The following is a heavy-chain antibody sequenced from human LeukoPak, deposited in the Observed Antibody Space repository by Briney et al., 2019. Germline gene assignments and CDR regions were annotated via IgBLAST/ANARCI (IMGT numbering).Heavy chain of an antibody. J-gene: IGHJ6*03. V-gene: IGHV4-59*01. D-gene: IGHD3-9*01. CDR1: GGSISSYY. CDR2: IYYSGST. CDR3: ARNNYDILTGFYHYYMDV. Sequence: SETLPLTCTVSGGSISSYYWSWIRQPPGKGLEWIGYIYYSGSTNYNPSLKSRVTISVDTSMNQFSLKLSSVTAADTAVYYCARNNYDILTGFYHYYMDVWGKGTTVTISS.